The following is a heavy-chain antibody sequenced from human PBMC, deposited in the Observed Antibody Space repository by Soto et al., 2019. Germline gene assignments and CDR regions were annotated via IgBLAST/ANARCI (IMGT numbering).Heavy chain of an antibody. CDR3: ARDRSPMAPYSYYYYGMDV. J-gene: IGHJ6*02. CDR2: MNPNSGNT. D-gene: IGHD3-10*01. CDR1: GYTFTNYD. Sequence: ASVKVSCKASGYTFTNYDINWVRHATGQGLEWMGWMNPNSGNTGYAQKFQGRVTMTRDTSINTAYMELSSLRSEDTAVYYCARDRSPMAPYSYYYYGMDVWGQGTAVTVSS. V-gene: IGHV1-8*01.